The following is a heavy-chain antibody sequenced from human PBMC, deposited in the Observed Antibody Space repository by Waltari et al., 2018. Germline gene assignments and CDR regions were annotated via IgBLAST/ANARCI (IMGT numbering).Heavy chain of an antibody. V-gene: IGHV3-21*01. CDR1: GFTFSSYS. CDR2: TSSSSSYI. CDR3: ARGPLGRRAAAGVNWFDP. J-gene: IGHJ5*02. D-gene: IGHD6-13*01. Sequence: EVQLVESGGGLVKPGGSLRLSCAASGFTFSSYSMNWVRQAPGKGLEWVSSTSSSSSYIYYADSVKGRFTISRDNAKNSLYLQMNSLRAEDTAVYYCARGPLGRRAAAGVNWFDPWGQGTLVTVSS.